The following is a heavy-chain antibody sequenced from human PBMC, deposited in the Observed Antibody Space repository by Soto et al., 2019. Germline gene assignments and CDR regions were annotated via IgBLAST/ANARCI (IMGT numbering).Heavy chain of an antibody. Sequence: SETLYLTCTVSGGSISLSSNYFWVWVRQPPGKGLEWIGAIYYSGNSYYSPSLESRVTISVDTSKNQFSLKLNSVTAADTAAYYCARHENIVVVTAARGSDVWGQGTMVTVSS. J-gene: IGHJ3*01. D-gene: IGHD2-21*02. V-gene: IGHV4-39*01. CDR3: ARHENIVVVTAARGSDV. CDR2: IYYSGNS. CDR1: GGSISLSSNYF.